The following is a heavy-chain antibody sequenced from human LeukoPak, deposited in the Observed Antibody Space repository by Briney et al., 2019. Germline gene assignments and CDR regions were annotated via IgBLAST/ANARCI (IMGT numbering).Heavy chain of an antibody. CDR2: ISSNGGST. V-gene: IGHV3-64*01. J-gene: IGHJ4*02. CDR3: ARVDFDY. Sequence: PGGSLRLSCAASGFTFSSYAMHWVRQAPGKGLEYVSAISSNGGSTYYANSVKGRFTISRDNSKNTLYLQMGSLRAEDMAVYYCARVDFDYWGQGTLVTVSS. CDR1: GFTFSSYA.